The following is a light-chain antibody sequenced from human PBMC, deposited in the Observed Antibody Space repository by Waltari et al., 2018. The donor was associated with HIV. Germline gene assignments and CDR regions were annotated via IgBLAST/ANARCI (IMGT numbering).Light chain of an antibody. Sequence: QSALTQPASVSGSPGQSITISCTGTSSDVGGYNYVSWYQQHPGKAPKLMIYEVSNRPSGDSNRFSGSKSGNTACLTSSGLQAEDEADYYCSSYTGSSLYVFGAGTKVTVL. CDR2: EVS. V-gene: IGLV2-14*01. CDR1: SSDVGGYNY. J-gene: IGLJ1*01. CDR3: SSYTGSSLYV.